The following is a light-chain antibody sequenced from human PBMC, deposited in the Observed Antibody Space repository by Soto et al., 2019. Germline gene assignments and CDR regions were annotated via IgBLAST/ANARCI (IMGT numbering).Light chain of an antibody. J-gene: IGLJ3*02. Sequence: QSALTQPASVSGSPGQPITISCTGTSSDVGGYNYVSWYQHHPGKAPKLIIYEVTNRPSGVSNRFSGSKSANTASLTISALQAEDEADYYCNPYTSSGALWVFGGGTKLTVL. CDR1: SSDVGGYNY. CDR3: NPYTSSGALWV. V-gene: IGLV2-14*01. CDR2: EVT.